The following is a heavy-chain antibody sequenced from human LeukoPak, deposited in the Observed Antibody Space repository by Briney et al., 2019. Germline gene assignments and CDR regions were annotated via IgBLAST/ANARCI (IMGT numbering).Heavy chain of an antibody. D-gene: IGHD3-22*01. Sequence: SVKVSCKASGYTFTSYAMNWVRQAPGQGLEWMGGIIPIFGTANYAQKFQGRVTITADESTSTAYMELSSLRSEDTAVYYCARATDYYDSSGYYFDYWGQGTLVTVSS. V-gene: IGHV1-69*13. CDR3: ARATDYYDSSGYYFDY. J-gene: IGHJ4*02. CDR2: IIPIFGTA. CDR1: GYTFTSYA.